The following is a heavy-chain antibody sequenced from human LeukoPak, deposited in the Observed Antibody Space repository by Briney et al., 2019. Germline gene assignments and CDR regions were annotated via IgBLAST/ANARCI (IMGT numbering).Heavy chain of an antibody. CDR2: IYNSGST. Sequence: SQTLSLTCAVSGGSISSGGYYWSWIRQPPGKGLEWIGYIYNSGSTNYDPSLKSRVTISVDTFKNQFSLKLSSVTAADTAVYYCARSNVPRLFDYWGQGTLVTVSS. CDR1: GGSISSGGYY. V-gene: IGHV4-61*08. J-gene: IGHJ4*02. CDR3: ARSNVPRLFDY.